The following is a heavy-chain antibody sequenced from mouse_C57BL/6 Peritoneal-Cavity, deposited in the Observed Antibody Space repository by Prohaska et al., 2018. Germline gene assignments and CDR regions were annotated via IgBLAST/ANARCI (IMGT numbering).Heavy chain of an antibody. V-gene: IGHV6-3*01. CDR1: GFTFSNYW. J-gene: IGHJ3*01. Sequence: EVKLEESGGGLVQPGGSMKFSCVASGFTFSNYWMNWVRQSPEKGLESVAQIRLKSYNYAKHYAESVKGRFTISRDESKSSVYLQMINLRAENTGIYYCTTENGGFPYGGHGTLVTVSA. CDR3: TTENGGFPY. CDR2: IRLKSYNYAK.